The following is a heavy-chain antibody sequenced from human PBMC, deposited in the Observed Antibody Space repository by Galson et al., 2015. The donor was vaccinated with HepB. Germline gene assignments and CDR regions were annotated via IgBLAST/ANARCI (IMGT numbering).Heavy chain of an antibody. CDR1: GFTFSSYG. Sequence: SLRLSCAASGFTFSSYGMHWVRQAPGKGLEWVAVISYDGSNKYYADSVKGRFTISRDNSKNTLYLQMNSLRAEDTAVYYCAKSFQQLLREDYWGQGTLVTVSS. J-gene: IGHJ4*02. CDR2: ISYDGSNK. CDR3: AKSFQQLLREDY. V-gene: IGHV3-30*18. D-gene: IGHD6-13*01.